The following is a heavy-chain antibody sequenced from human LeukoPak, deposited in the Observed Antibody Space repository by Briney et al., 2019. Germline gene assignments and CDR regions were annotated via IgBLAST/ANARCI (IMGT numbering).Heavy chain of an antibody. D-gene: IGHD6-19*01. V-gene: IGHV3-21*01. CDR3: AGIAVAGTGENYFDY. Sequence: GGSLRLSCAASGFTFGSYSMNWVRQAPGKGLEWVSSISSSTSYIYYADSVKGRFTISRDNAKNSLYLQMNSLRAEDTAVYYCAGIAVAGTGENYFDYWGQGTLVTVSS. CDR2: ISSSTSYI. CDR1: GFTFGSYS. J-gene: IGHJ4*02.